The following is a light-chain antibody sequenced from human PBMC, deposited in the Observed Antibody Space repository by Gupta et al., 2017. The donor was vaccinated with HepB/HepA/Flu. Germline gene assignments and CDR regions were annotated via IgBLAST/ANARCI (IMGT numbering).Light chain of an antibody. CDR1: QSLSTY. CDR2: GAS. V-gene: IGKV3-11*01. CDR3: QQHDSWPLT. Sequence: EIVLTQSPATLSLPPGERATLSCRASQSLSTYLAWYQQKPGQAPRLLIYGASNRATGIPARFSGSGSGTDFTLIISSLEPEDFAVYSCQQHDSWPLTFGGGTKVEIK. J-gene: IGKJ4*01.